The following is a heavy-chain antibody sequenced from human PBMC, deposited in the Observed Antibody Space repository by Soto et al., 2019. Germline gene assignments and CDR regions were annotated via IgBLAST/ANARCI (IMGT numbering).Heavy chain of an antibody. V-gene: IGHV3-30-3*01. D-gene: IGHD1-26*01. CDR2: ISYDGSNK. Sequence: QVQLVESGGGVVQPGRSLRLSCAASGFTFSSYAMHWVRQAPGKGLEWVAVISYDGSNKYYADSVKGRFTISRDNSKNPLYLQMNSLRAEDTAVYYCARGGSGGYTGYFDYWGQGTLVTVSS. J-gene: IGHJ4*02. CDR3: ARGGSGGYTGYFDY. CDR1: GFTFSSYA.